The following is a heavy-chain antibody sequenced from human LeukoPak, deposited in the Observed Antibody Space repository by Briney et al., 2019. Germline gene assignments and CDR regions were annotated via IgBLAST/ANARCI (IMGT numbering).Heavy chain of an antibody. J-gene: IGHJ4*02. CDR1: GGSISSGGYS. D-gene: IGHD5-18*01. Sequence: SETLSLTCAVSGGSISSGGYSWSWIRQPPGKGLEWIGYIYHSGSTYYNPSLKSRVTISVDRSKNQFSLKLSSVTAADTAVYYCARVRYSYGYRAAPFDYWGQGTLVTVSS. V-gene: IGHV4-30-2*01. CDR2: IYHSGST. CDR3: ARVRYSYGYRAAPFDY.